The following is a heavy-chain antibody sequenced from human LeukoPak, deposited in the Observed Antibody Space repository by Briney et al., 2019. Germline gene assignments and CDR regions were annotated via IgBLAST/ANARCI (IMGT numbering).Heavy chain of an antibody. CDR3: ARAALYYYYYMDV. Sequence: PSETLSLTCTVSGGSISSGSYYWSWIRQPAGKGLEWIGRIYTSGSTNYNPSLKSRVTISVDTSKNQFSLKLSSVTAAVTAVYYCARAALYYYYYMDVWGKGTTVTISS. CDR2: IYTSGST. V-gene: IGHV4-61*02. CDR1: GGSISSGSYY. J-gene: IGHJ6*03.